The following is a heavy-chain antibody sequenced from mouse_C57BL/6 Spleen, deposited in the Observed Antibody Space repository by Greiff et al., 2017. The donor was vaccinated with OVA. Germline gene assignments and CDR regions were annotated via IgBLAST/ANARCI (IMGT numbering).Heavy chain of an antibody. J-gene: IGHJ4*01. CDR3: ARRAYQGAMDY. V-gene: IGHV1-50*01. CDR1: GYTFTSYW. Sequence: QVQLQQSGAELVKPGASVKLSCKASGYTFTSYWMQWVKQRPGQGLEWIGEIDPSDSYTNYNQKFKGKATLTVDTSSSTAYMQLSSLTSEDSAVYYCARRAYQGAMDYWGQGTSVTVSS. CDR2: IDPSDSYT. D-gene: IGHD6-5*01.